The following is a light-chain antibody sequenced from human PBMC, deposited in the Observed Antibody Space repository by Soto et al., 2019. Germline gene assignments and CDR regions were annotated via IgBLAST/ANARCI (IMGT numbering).Light chain of an antibody. J-gene: IGLJ3*02. CDR1: SSDVGNYNY. CDR3: SSYTSSNTLVL. Sequence: QSVLTQPASVSGSPGQSITISCTGTSSDVGNYNYVSWYQQHPGKAPKLMIYEVSNRPSGVSNRFSGSKSGNTASLTISGLPAEDEAEYDCSSYTSSNTLVLFGGGTKLTVL. CDR2: EVS. V-gene: IGLV2-14*01.